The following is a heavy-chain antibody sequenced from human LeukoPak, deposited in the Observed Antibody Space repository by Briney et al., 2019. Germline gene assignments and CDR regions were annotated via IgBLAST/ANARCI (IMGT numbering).Heavy chain of an antibody. CDR2: IYPGHSDT. V-gene: IGHV5-51*01. D-gene: IGHD2-2*01. Sequence: GESLKISCKGSGYSFTSYWIGWERQMPGKGLEWMGIIYPGHSDTRYSPSFQGQVTISADKSISTAYLQWSSLKASDTAMYYCARQPLCSSTSCYDYWGQGTLVTVSS. CDR3: ARQPLCSSTSCYDY. CDR1: GYSFTSYW. J-gene: IGHJ4*02.